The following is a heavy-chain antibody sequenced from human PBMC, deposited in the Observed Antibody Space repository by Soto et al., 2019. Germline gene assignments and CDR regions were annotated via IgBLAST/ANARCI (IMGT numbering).Heavy chain of an antibody. D-gene: IGHD4-17*01. Sequence: ETLSLTCTVSGGCISSYYWGWIRQPPGKGLEWIGHIYYSGSTNYNPSLKSRVTISVDTSKNQFSLKLSSVTAADTAVYYCARKDYGDYAFDYWGQGTLVTVSS. CDR3: ARKDYGDYAFDY. J-gene: IGHJ4*02. CDR2: IYYSGST. V-gene: IGHV4-59*01. CDR1: GGCISSYY.